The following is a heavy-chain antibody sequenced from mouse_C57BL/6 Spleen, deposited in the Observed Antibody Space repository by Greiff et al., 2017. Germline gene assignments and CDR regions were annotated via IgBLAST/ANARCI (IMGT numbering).Heavy chain of an antibody. CDR1: GFNIQDYY. J-gene: IGHJ2*01. Sequence: EVQLQESGAELVKPGASVKLSCTASGFNIQDYYMHWVKQRTEQGLEWIGRIDPEDGETKYAPTFQGKATITADTSSNTAYLQLSSLTSEDTAVYYCARTVVAYYFDYWGQGTTLTVSS. D-gene: IGHD1-1*01. CDR2: IDPEDGET. V-gene: IGHV14-2*01. CDR3: ARTVVAYYFDY.